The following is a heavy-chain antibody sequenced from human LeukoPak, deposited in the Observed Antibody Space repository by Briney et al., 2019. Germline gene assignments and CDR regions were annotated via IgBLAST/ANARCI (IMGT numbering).Heavy chain of an antibody. J-gene: IGHJ4*02. V-gene: IGHV4-59*12. CDR3: ARIRSLRDY. Sequence: SETLSLTCTVSGGSISSYYWSWIRQPPGKGLEWIGYIYYSGTTNYNPSLKSRVTISVDTSKNQFSLKLSSVTAADTAVYYCARIRSLRDYWGQGTLVTVSS. CDR1: GGSISSYY. CDR2: IYYSGTT.